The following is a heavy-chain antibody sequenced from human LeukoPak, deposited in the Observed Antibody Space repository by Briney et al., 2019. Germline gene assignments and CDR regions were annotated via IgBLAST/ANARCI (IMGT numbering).Heavy chain of an antibody. CDR3: ARLVGDVTTWDC. Sequence: SGGSLRLSCTASGFIFSDYWMSWVRQAPGKGLEWVASIKQDESEKYYVDSVKGRFTTSRDNAKSSLYLQMNALRGEDTAVYYCARLVGDVTTWDCWGQGTLVTVSS. CDR1: GFIFSDYW. J-gene: IGHJ4*02. D-gene: IGHD1-26*01. V-gene: IGHV3-7*03. CDR2: IKQDESEK.